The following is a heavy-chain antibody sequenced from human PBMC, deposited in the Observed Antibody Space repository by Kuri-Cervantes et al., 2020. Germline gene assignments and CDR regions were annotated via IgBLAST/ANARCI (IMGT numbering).Heavy chain of an antibody. CDR1: GGSISSYY. V-gene: IGHV4-59*12. CDR2: IYYSGST. Sequence: ESLKISCTVSGGSISSYYWSWIRQPPGKGLEWIGYIYYSGSTNYNPSLKSRVTISVDTSKNQFSLKLSSVTAADTAVYYCARAGPWLANWFDPWGQGTLVTVSS. D-gene: IGHD6-19*01. J-gene: IGHJ5*02. CDR3: ARAGPWLANWFDP.